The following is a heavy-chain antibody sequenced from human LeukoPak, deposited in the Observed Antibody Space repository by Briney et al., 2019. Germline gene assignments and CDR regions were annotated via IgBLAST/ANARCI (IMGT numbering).Heavy chain of an antibody. CDR1: GFTFRSYS. CDR3: ARERYCSSTSCSYFDY. CDR2: ISSSSSYI. V-gene: IGHV3-21*01. Sequence: GGSLRLSCAASGFTFRSYSMNWVRQAPGRGREWVSSISSSSSYIYYGDSGKGRFTISRDNAKNSLYLKMNSLREEDTAVYYCARERYCSSTSCSYFDYWGQGTLVTVSS. J-gene: IGHJ4*02. D-gene: IGHD2-2*01.